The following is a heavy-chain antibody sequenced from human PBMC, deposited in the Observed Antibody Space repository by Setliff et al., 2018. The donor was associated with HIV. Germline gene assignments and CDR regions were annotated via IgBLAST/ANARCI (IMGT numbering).Heavy chain of an antibody. Sequence: SVKVSCKASGGTFSSYAISWVRQAPGQGLEWMGTVIPVRDMANYAEKFQGRVTITADRSTSTSYMELRGLRSEDTAVYFCARKAGYCPHGGCWSPLDYWGQGTLVTVSS. CDR1: GGTFSSYA. J-gene: IGHJ4*02. V-gene: IGHV1-69*04. CDR3: ARKAGYCPHGGCWSPLDY. D-gene: IGHD2-8*01. CDR2: VIPVRDMA.